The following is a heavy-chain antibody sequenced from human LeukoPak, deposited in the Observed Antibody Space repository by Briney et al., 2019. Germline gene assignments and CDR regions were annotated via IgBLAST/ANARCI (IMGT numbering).Heavy chain of an antibody. Sequence: GASVKVSCKASGYTFTSYGISWVRQAPGQGLEWMGWISAYNGNTNYAQKLQGRVTMTTDTSTSTAYMELRSLRSDDTAVYYCARVWGPSYYYGSGSYYDWGQGTLVTVSS. J-gene: IGHJ4*02. CDR3: ARVWGPSYYYGSGSYYD. D-gene: IGHD3-10*01. CDR2: ISAYNGNT. V-gene: IGHV1-18*01. CDR1: GYTFTSYG.